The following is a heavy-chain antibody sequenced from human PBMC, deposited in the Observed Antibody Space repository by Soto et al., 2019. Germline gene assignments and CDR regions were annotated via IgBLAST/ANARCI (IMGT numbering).Heavy chain of an antibody. J-gene: IGHJ6*03. D-gene: IGHD5-12*01. Sequence: QVQLQESGPGLVKPSQTLSLTCTVSGGSISSGGYYWSWIRQHPGKVLEWIGYIYYSGSTYYNPSLKRRVTISVDTSKNQFSLKLSSVTAADTAVYYCARLRSGYGGRQYSYYYYMAVWGKGTTVTVSS. CDR2: IYYSGST. CDR3: ARLRSGYGGRQYSYYYYMAV. CDR1: GGSISSGGYY. V-gene: IGHV4-31*03.